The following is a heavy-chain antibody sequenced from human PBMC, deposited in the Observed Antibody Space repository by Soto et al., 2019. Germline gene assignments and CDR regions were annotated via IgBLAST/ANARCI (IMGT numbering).Heavy chain of an antibody. V-gene: IGHV3-23*01. CDR2: ISGGTGTT. CDR1: GITFSDYS. J-gene: IGHJ3*02. Sequence: WGSLRLSCAVTGITFSDYSINWVRQAPGKGLEWVSGISGGTGTTYYADSVKGRFTISRDNSKNTVYLQMNSLRAEDTALYYCATVLSAAFDIWGQGTMVTVSS. CDR3: ATVLSAAFDI.